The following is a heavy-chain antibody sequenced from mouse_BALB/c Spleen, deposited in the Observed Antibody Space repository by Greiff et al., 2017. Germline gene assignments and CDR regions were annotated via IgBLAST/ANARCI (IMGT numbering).Heavy chain of an antibody. CDR1: GFNIKDTY. CDR2: IDPANGNT. Sequence: VQLQQSGAELVKPGASVKLSCTASGFNIKDTYMHWVKQRPEQGLEWIGRIDPANGNTKYDPKFQGKATITADTSSNTAYLQLSSLTSEDTAVYYCARYPSLYGSSFPWFAYWGQGTLVTVSA. D-gene: IGHD1-1*01. CDR3: ARYPSLYGSSFPWFAY. J-gene: IGHJ3*01. V-gene: IGHV14-3*02.